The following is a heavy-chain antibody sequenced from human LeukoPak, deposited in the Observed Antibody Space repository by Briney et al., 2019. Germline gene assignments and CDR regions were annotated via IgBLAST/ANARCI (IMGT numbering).Heavy chain of an antibody. CDR2: IYYSGST. CDR1: GGSISRYY. V-gene: IGHV4-59*01. Sequence: SETLSLTCTVSGGSISRYYWSWIRQPPGKGLEWIGYIYYSGSTNYNPSLKSRVTISVDTSKNQFSLNLSSVTAADTAVYYCARYSSGWRSFDIWGQGTMVTVSS. D-gene: IGHD6-19*01. J-gene: IGHJ3*02. CDR3: ARYSSGWRSFDI.